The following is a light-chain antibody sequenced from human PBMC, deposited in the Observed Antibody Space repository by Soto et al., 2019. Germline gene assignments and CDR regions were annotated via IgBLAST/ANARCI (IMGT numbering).Light chain of an antibody. CDR2: GAS. CDR3: QQYGSSPYT. CDR1: QSVRSSY. V-gene: IGKV3-20*01. Sequence: EIVLTQSPGTLSLSPGERATLSCRASQSVRSSYLAWYQQKPGQAPRLLIYGASYRATGIPDRFSGSGSGTDFTLIISRLEPEDFAVYYCQQYGSSPYTFGQGIKLEIK. J-gene: IGKJ2*01.